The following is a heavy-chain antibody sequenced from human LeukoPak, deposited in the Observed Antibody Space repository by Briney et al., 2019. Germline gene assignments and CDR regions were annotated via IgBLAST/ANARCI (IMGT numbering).Heavy chain of an antibody. CDR3: GKEVIAVAGPNYFDY. J-gene: IGHJ4*02. CDR1: GFTFSIYG. V-gene: IGHV3-30*18. CDR2: IAHDGSID. Sequence: GGSLRLSCAVSGFTFSIYGMHWLRQAPGKGLDWVAVIAHDGSIDYYADSVKGRFTISRDNAKNTLYLQMNSLRTEDTAMFYCGKEVIAVAGPNYFDYWGQGTLVTVSS. D-gene: IGHD6-19*01.